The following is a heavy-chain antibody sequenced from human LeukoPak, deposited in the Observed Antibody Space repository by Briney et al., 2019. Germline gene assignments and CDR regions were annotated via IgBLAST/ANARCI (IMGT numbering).Heavy chain of an antibody. Sequence: ASVKVSCKASGYTFTGYYMHWVRQAPGQGLEWMGIINPSGGSTSYAQKFQGRVTMTRDMSTSTVYMELSSLRAEDTAVYYCARGSALRNAFDIWGQGTMVTVSS. J-gene: IGHJ3*02. CDR3: ARGSALRNAFDI. CDR2: INPSGGST. CDR1: GYTFTGYY. V-gene: IGHV1-46*01. D-gene: IGHD2-21*01.